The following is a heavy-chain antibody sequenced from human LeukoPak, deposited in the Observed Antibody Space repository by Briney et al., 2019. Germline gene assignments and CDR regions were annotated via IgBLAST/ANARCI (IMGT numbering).Heavy chain of an antibody. CDR2: INPNSGGT. J-gene: IGHJ6*02. CDR3: ARMVTAYYDFWSGYLQQYYYYYYGMDV. CDR1: GYTFTGYY. V-gene: IGHV1-2*02. Sequence: ASVKVSCKASGYTFTGYYMHWVRQAPGQGLEWMGWINPNSGGTNYAQKFQGRVTMTRDTSISTAYMELSRLRSDDTAVYYCARMVTAYYDFWSGYLQQYYYYYYGMDVWGQGTTVTVSS. D-gene: IGHD3-3*01.